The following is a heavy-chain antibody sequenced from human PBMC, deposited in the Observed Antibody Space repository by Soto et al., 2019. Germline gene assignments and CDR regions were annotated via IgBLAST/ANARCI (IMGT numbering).Heavy chain of an antibody. CDR2: TYYRSKWYN. CDR1: GDSVSSNRVA. J-gene: IGHJ3*02. Sequence: QVQLQQSGPGLVKPSQPLSLTCAISGDSVSSNRVAWNWIRQSPSRGLEWLGRTYYRSKWYNDYGVTVKGRITINPDTSKTQFSLQLNAVTPEDTAVYYCARGRFNAFGIWVPGTMVTVSS. V-gene: IGHV6-1*01. CDR3: ARGRFNAFGI. D-gene: IGHD3-3*01.